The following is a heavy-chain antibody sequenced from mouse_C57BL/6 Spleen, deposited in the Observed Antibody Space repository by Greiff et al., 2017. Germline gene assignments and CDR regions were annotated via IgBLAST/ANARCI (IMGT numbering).Heavy chain of an antibody. V-gene: IGHV1-52*01. CDR2: IDPSDSET. J-gene: IGHJ3*01. Sequence: VQLQQPGAELVRPGSSVKLSCKASGYTFTSYWMHWVKQRPIQGLEWIGNIDPSDSETHYNQKFKDKATLTVDKSSSTAYMQLSSLTSEDSAVYYCAREDDYDEGVAYWGQGTLVTVSA. CDR3: AREDDYDEGVAY. CDR1: GYTFTSYW. D-gene: IGHD2-4*01.